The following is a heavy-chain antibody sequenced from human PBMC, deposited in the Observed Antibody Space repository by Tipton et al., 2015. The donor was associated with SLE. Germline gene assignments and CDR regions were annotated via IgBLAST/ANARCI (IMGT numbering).Heavy chain of an antibody. V-gene: IGHV3-30*02. CDR2: IWYDGSDK. D-gene: IGHD6-13*01. J-gene: IGHJ4*02. Sequence: SLRLSCAASGFPLSVYGMHWVRQAPDKGLEWVAYIWYDGSDKWYGDSVKGRFSISKDTSKSTLYLQMNSLRAEDTAVYYCALDSSFDYWGQGTLVTVSS. CDR3: ALDSSFDY. CDR1: GFPLSVYG.